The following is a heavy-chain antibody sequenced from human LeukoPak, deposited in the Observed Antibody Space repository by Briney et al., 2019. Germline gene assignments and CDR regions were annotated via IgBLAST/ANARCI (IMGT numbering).Heavy chain of an antibody. D-gene: IGHD4-23*01. V-gene: IGHV3-74*01. CDR2: IASDGSST. CDR1: GFTFSSYW. J-gene: IGHJ4*02. Sequence: GGSLRLSCAASGFTFSSYWMNWVRQAPGKGLVWVSRIASDGSSTTYADSVKGRFSISRDNAKNTLYLQMNSLRVEDTAVYYCARGRPHGNDYWGRGTLVTVSS. CDR3: ARGRPHGNDY.